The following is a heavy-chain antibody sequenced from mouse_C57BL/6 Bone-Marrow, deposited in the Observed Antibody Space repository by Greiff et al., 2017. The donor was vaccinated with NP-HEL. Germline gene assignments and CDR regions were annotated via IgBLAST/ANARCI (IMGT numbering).Heavy chain of an antibody. D-gene: IGHD2-9*01. CDR2: IDPSDSYT. Sequence: QVQLQQPGAELVMPGASVKLSCKASGYTFTSYWMHWVKQRPGQGLEWIGEIDPSDSYTNYNQKFKGKSTLTVDKSSSTAYMQLSSLTSEDSAVYYCAREGLLWLRLYYFDYWGQGTTLTVSS. J-gene: IGHJ2*01. CDR3: AREGLLWLRLYYFDY. CDR1: GYTFTSYW. V-gene: IGHV1-69*01.